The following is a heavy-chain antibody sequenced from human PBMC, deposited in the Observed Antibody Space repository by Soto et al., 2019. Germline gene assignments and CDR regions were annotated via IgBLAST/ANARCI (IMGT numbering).Heavy chain of an antibody. CDR2: IYYSGST. CDR3: ATIGYGLYYYYGMDV. CDR1: GGSISSSSYY. V-gene: IGHV4-39*01. D-gene: IGHD2-15*01. J-gene: IGHJ6*02. Sequence: LSLTCTVSGGSISSSSYYWGWIRQPPGKGLEWIGSIYYSGSTYYNPSLKSRVTISVDTSKNQFSLKLSSVTAADTAVYYCATIGYGLYYYYGMDVWGQGTTVTVSS.